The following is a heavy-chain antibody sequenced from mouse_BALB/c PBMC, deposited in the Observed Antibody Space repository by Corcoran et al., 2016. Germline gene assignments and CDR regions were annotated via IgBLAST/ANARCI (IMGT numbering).Heavy chain of an antibody. V-gene: IGHV9-2-1*01. CDR1: GYTFTDYS. Sequence: QIQLVQSGPELKKPGETVKISCKASGYTFTDYSMHWVKQAPGKGLKWMGWINTETGEPTYADDFKGRFAFSLETSASTAYLQINNLKNEDTATYFCAKGLYRYYGRYYYAMDYWGQGTSVTVSS. D-gene: IGHD2-14*01. CDR3: AKGLYRYYGRYYYAMDY. CDR2: INTETGEP. J-gene: IGHJ4*01.